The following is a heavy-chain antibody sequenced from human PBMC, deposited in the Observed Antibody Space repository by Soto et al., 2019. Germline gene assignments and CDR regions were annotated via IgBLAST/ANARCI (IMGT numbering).Heavy chain of an antibody. CDR1: GGSISSYY. D-gene: IGHD3-10*01. CDR2: IYYSGST. J-gene: IGHJ4*02. V-gene: IGHV4-59*08. Sequence: SETLSLTCTVSGGSISSYYWSWIRQPPGKGLEWIGYIYYSGSTNYNPSLKSRVTISVDTSKNQFSLKLSSVTAADTAVYYCARSPEGSRFVDYWGQGTLVTVSS. CDR3: ARSPEGSRFVDY.